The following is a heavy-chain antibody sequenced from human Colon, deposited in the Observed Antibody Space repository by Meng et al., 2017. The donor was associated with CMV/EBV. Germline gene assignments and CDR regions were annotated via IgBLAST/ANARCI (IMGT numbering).Heavy chain of an antibody. Sequence: SKASGGTFSSCAISWVRQAPGQGLEWMGGIIPIFGTANYAQKFQGRVTITTDESTSTAYMELSSLRSEDTAVYYCASSVAAVPLSNWGQGTLVTVSS. CDR3: ASSVAAVPLSN. CDR2: IIPIFGTA. J-gene: IGHJ4*02. D-gene: IGHD6-13*01. CDR1: GGTFSSCA. V-gene: IGHV1-69*05.